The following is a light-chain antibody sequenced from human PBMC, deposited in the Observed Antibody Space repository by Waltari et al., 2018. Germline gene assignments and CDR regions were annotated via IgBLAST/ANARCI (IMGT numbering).Light chain of an antibody. CDR2: VTS. CDR3: QQYGSSSFT. J-gene: IGKJ2*01. Sequence: EIVLTQSPGTLSLSPGERVTLSCRSSQSVSTSYLAWYQQKPGQAPRLLLYVTSSRAAGIPDRFSGRGSGTDFTLTISRLEPEDFAVYYCQQYGSSSFTFGQGTKLEIK. V-gene: IGKV3-20*01. CDR1: QSVSTSY.